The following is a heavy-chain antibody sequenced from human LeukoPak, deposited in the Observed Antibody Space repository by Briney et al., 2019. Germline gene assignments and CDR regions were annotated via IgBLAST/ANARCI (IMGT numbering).Heavy chain of an antibody. J-gene: IGHJ4*02. CDR1: GYSFTSYW. Sequence: GESLKISCKGSGYSFTSYWIGWVRQMPGNGLEWMGIIYPGDSDTRYSPSFQGQVTISADKSISTAYLQWSSLKASDTAMYYCAKVVSEVRGVRGHFDYWGQGTLVTVSS. D-gene: IGHD3-10*01. V-gene: IGHV5-51*01. CDR3: AKVVSEVRGVRGHFDY. CDR2: IYPGDSDT.